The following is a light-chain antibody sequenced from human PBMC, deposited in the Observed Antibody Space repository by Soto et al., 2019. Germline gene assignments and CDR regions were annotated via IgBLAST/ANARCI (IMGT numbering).Light chain of an antibody. Sequence: ENVLTQSPGTLSLSPGERATLSCRASQSVTSNFLAWYQQKPAQAPRLLIYGASTRAAGVPDRFSGSGSGPDFTLTITRLEPEDFAVYYCQQYGRSPLLYTFGQGTTLGVK. J-gene: IGKJ2*01. CDR3: QQYGRSPLLYT. CDR2: GAS. CDR1: QSVTSNF. V-gene: IGKV3-20*01.